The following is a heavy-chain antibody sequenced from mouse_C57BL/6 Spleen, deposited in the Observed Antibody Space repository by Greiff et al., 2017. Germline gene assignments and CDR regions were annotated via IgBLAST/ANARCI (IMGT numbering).Heavy chain of an antibody. J-gene: IGHJ2*01. Sequence: QVQLQQSGAELVKPGASVKISCKASGYAFSSYWMTWVKQRPGKGLEWIGQIYPGDGDTNYNGKFKGKATLTADKSSSTAYMQLSSLTSEASAVYCWARGDFHFAYWGQGTTLTVSS. CDR3: ARGDFHFAY. CDR1: GYAFSSYW. CDR2: IYPGDGDT. V-gene: IGHV1-80*01.